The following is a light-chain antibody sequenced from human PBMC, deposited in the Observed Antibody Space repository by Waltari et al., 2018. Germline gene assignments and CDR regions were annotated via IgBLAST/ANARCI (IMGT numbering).Light chain of an antibody. Sequence: QSVLIQPPSVSGTPGQRVTISCSGSTSNIGGNTVNWYQQLPGMAPKLLISRTRQRPPGVPDRFAGSKSGTSASLAIRGLQSEDEADYYGATWDDSLGGPVFGGGTKLTVL. CDR2: RTR. CDR1: TSNIGGNT. J-gene: IGLJ3*02. CDR3: ATWDDSLGGPV. V-gene: IGLV1-44*01.